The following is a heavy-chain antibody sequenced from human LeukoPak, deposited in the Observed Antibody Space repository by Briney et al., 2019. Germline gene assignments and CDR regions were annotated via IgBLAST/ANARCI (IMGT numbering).Heavy chain of an antibody. D-gene: IGHD6-6*01. CDR2: INPNSGGT. CDR3: ARGWGPGSSSDFDY. CDR1: GYTFTGYY. V-gene: IGHV1-2*02. J-gene: IGHJ4*02. Sequence: ASVKVSCKASGYTFTGYYMHWVRQAPGQGLEWMGWINPNSGGTNYAQKFQGRVTMTRDTSISTAYMELSGLRSDDTAVYYCARGWGPGSSSDFDYWGQGTLVTVSS.